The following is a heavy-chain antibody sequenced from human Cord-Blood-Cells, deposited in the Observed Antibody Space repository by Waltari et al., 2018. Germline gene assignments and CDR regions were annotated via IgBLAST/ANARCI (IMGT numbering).Heavy chain of an antibody. Sequence: QLQLQESGPGLVKPSETLSLTCTVSGGSISSSSYYWGWIRQPPGKGLVWIGSIYYSGSTYYNPSLKGRVTISVDTSKNQFSLKLSSVTAADTAVYYCARRRGVRWYFDLWGRGTLVTVSS. CDR2: IYYSGST. J-gene: IGHJ2*01. CDR1: GGSISSSSYY. CDR3: ARRRGVRWYFDL. V-gene: IGHV4-39*01. D-gene: IGHD1-26*01.